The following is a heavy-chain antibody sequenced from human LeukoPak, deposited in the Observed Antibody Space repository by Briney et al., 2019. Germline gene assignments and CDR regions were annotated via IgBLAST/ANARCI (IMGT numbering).Heavy chain of an antibody. Sequence: PSETLSLTCTVSGGSISSYYWSWIRQPPGKGLEWIGYIYYSGSTYYNPSLKSRVTISVDTSKNQFSLKLSSVTAADTAVYYCARFRYSGSYSPRDWGQGTLVTVSS. V-gene: IGHV4-59*12. J-gene: IGHJ4*02. CDR1: GGSISSYY. D-gene: IGHD1-26*01. CDR3: ARFRYSGSYSPRD. CDR2: IYYSGST.